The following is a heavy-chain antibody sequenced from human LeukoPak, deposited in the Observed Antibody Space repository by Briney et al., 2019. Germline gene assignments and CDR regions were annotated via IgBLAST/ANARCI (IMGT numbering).Heavy chain of an antibody. Sequence: GGSLRLSCSASGFTFSRYAMHWVRQAPGKGLEYVSAISSNGGSIYYGDSVKGRFTISRDNSKNTLYLQMSSLRAEDTAVYYCVKARGIQLWLPGDYWGQGTLVTVSS. CDR1: GFTFSRYA. D-gene: IGHD5-18*01. CDR3: VKARGIQLWLPGDY. J-gene: IGHJ4*02. V-gene: IGHV3-64D*09. CDR2: ISSNGGSI.